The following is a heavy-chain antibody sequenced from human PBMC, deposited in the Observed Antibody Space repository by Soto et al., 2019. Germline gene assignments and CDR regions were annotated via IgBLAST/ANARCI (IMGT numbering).Heavy chain of an antibody. J-gene: IGHJ6*02. CDR2: IYYSGST. V-gene: IGHV4-31*03. CDR1: GGSISSGGYY. CDR3: ARDYLLGYCSSTSCYSQDGYYYYYGMDV. D-gene: IGHD2-2*01. Sequence: TLSLTCTVSGGSISSGGYYWSWIRQHPGKGLEWIGYIYYSGSTYYNPSLKSRVTISVDTSKNQFSLKLSSGTAADTAVYYCARDYLLGYCSSTSCYSQDGYYYYYGMDVWGQGTTVTVSS.